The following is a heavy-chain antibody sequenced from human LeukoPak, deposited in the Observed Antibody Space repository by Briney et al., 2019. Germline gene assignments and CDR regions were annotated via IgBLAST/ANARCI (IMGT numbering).Heavy chain of an antibody. J-gene: IGHJ3*02. CDR1: GFTFRTYS. CDR3: ARGGSYLSAFDI. CDR2: ISSSSSYI. V-gene: IGHV3-21*04. D-gene: IGHD1-26*01. Sequence: PGGSLRLSCAASGFTFRTYSMNWVRQAPGKGPEWVSSISSSSSYIYYADSVKGRFTISRDNSKNTLYLQMNSLRAEDTAVYYCARGGSYLSAFDIWGQGTMVTVSS.